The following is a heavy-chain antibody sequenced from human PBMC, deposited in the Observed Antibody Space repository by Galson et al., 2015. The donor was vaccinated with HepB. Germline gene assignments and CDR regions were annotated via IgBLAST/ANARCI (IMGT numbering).Heavy chain of an antibody. D-gene: IGHD5-12*01. CDR3: ARDMYSGYDYTLYYYYYMDV. Sequence: SVKVSCKASGYTFTSYGISWVRQAPGQGLEWMGWISAYNGNTNYAQKLQGRVTMTTDTSTSTAYMELRSLRSDDTAVYYCARDMYSGYDYTLYYYYYMDVWGKGTTVTVSS. CDR1: GYTFTSYG. J-gene: IGHJ6*03. V-gene: IGHV1-18*01. CDR2: ISAYNGNT.